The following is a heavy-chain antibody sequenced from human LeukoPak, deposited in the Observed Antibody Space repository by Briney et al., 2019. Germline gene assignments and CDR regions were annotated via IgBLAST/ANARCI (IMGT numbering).Heavy chain of an antibody. J-gene: IGHJ3*02. CDR2: INPNSGGT. Sequence: GASVKVSCKASGYTFTGYYMHWVRQAPGQGLEWMGWINPNSGGTNYAQKFQGRVTMTRDTSISTAYMELSRLRSDDTAVYYCASLGAHYYDSSGSDDAFDIWGQETMVTVSS. D-gene: IGHD3-22*01. V-gene: IGHV1-2*02. CDR1: GYTFTGYY. CDR3: ASLGAHYYDSSGSDDAFDI.